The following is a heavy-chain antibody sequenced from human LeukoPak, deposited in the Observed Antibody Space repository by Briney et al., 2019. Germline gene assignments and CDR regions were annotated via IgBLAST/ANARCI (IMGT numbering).Heavy chain of an antibody. CDR1: GGSISSYY. J-gene: IGHJ5*02. D-gene: IGHD6-13*01. CDR2: IYYSGST. Sequence: SETLSLTCTVSGGSISSYYWSWIRQPPGKGLEWIGYIYYSGSTNYNPSLKSRVTISVDTSKNQFSLKPSSVTAADTAVYYCARRRGSSSYNWFDPWGQGTLVTVSS. CDR3: ARRRGSSSYNWFDP. V-gene: IGHV4-59*08.